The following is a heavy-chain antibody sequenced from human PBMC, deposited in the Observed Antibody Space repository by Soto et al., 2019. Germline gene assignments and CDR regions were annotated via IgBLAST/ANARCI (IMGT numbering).Heavy chain of an antibody. Sequence: LGESLKISCKGSGYSFTSYWISWVRQMPGKGLEWMGRIDPSDSYTNYSPSFQGHVTISADKSISTAYLQWSSLKASDTAMYYCARQGFVAFDIWGQGTMVTVSS. CDR2: IDPSDSYT. CDR3: ARQGFVAFDI. CDR1: GYSFTSYW. D-gene: IGHD3-3*01. J-gene: IGHJ3*02. V-gene: IGHV5-10-1*01.